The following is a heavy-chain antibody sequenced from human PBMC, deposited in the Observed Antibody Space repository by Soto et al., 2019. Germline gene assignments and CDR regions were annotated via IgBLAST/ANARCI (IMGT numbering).Heavy chain of an antibody. V-gene: IGHV1-3*01. CDR1: GFTFSDTL. Sequence: QVQLVQSGAELKKPGASVNISCQASGFTFSDTLINWVRQGPGQRLEWMGWINPANGNTRYSESFQGRVTISCLAAASTAYVALSDLTSEDTAVYYCAIDIVSVGPRANDAFEVWGQGTMITVSS. CDR3: AIDIVSVGPRANDAFEV. D-gene: IGHD1-26*01. J-gene: IGHJ3*01. CDR2: INPANGNT.